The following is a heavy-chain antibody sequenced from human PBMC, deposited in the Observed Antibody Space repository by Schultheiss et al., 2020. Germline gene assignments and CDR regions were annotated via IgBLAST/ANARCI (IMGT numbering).Heavy chain of an antibody. CDR3: ARDIMVYERYDWFDP. CDR2: IYYSGST. J-gene: IGHJ5*02. Sequence: SETLSLTCTVSGGSISSYYWSWIRQPPGKGLEWIGYIYYSGSTNYNPSLKSRVTISVDTSKNQFSLKLSSVTAADTAVYYCARDIMVYERYDWFDPWGQGTLVTVSS. D-gene: IGHD2-8*01. CDR1: GGSISSYY. V-gene: IGHV4-59*12.